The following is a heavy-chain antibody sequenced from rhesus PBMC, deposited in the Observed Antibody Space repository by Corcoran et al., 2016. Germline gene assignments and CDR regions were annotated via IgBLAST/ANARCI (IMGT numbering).Heavy chain of an antibody. CDR3: ARGPAIPRNWYFDI. D-gene: IGHD3-3*01. Sequence: QVQLQESGPGLVKPSETLSLTCAVSGYSISSGYGWGWIRQPPGKGLEWIGQIYGVSGSTYYNPSLKSRVTVSKDTSKNQFSLKLSSVTAADTAVYYCARGPAIPRNWYFDIWGPGTPITISS. CDR2: IYGVSGST. J-gene: IGHJ2*01. CDR1: GYSISSGYG. V-gene: IGHV4-127*01.